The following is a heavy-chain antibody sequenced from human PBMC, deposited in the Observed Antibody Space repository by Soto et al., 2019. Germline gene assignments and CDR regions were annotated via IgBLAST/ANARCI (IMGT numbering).Heavy chain of an antibody. D-gene: IGHD6-19*01. J-gene: IGHJ3*02. Sequence: TSETLSLTCTVSGGSISSGGYYWSWIRQHPGKGLEWIGYIYYSGSTYYNPSLKSRVTISVDTSKNQFSLKLSSVTAADTAVYYRARDAAIAVAAAFDIWGQGTMVTVSS. CDR3: ARDAAIAVAAAFDI. CDR1: GGSISSGGYY. V-gene: IGHV4-31*03. CDR2: IYYSGST.